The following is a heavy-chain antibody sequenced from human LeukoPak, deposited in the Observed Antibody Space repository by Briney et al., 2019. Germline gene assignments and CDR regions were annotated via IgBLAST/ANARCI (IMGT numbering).Heavy chain of an antibody. CDR2: IGDDVSHQ. CDR3: ASEKFHTGCHTTPDY. J-gene: IGHJ4*02. V-gene: IGHV3-33*01. CDR1: GFTFGCYG. Sequence: PGGSLRLSCAASGFTFGCYGMHWVRQAPGKGLEWVAVIGDDVSHQHYSDSEKGLFSVSRDNSKNALFLQMHGLRADETAVYYCASEKFHTGCHTTPDYWGQGTLLTVSS. D-gene: IGHD2-2*02.